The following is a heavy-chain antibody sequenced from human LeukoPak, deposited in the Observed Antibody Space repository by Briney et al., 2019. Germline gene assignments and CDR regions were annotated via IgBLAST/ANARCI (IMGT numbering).Heavy chain of an antibody. J-gene: IGHJ4*02. D-gene: IGHD3-22*01. CDR3: ARSTYYYDSSGYLLDY. CDR2: ISSSGSTI. V-gene: IGHV3-11*01. Sequence: GGSLRLSCAASGFTFSDYYMSWIRQAPGKGLEWASYISSSGSTIYYADSVKGRFTISRDNAKNSLYLQMNSLRAEDTAVYYCARSTYYYDSSGYLLDYWGQGTLVTVSS. CDR1: GFTFSDYY.